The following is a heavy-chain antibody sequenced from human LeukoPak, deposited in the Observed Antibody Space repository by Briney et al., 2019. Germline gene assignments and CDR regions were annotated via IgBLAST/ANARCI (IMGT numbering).Heavy chain of an antibody. V-gene: IGHV4-61*01. CDR2: INYSGST. D-gene: IGHD4-23*01. CDR1: GGALSSSSYY. J-gene: IGHJ4*02. CDR3: ARLNGGY. Sequence: SETLSLTCTVSGGALSSSSYYWSWIRQPPGKGLEWIGYINYSGSTNYNPSLKSRVTMSLDTSKNQFSLRLTSVTAADTAFYYCARLNGGYWGQGTLVTVSS.